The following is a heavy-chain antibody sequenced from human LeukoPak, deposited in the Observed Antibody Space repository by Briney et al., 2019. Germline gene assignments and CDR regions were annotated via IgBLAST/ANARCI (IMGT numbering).Heavy chain of an antibody. D-gene: IGHD6-13*01. CDR1: GYTFTSYY. Sequence: ASVKDSCRASGYTFTSYYMHWVRQAPGQGLEWMGIINPSGGSTSYAQKFQGRVTMTRDMSTSTVYMELSSLRSEDTAVYYCARGGYSNRNWFDPWGQGTLVTVSS. CDR3: ARGGYSNRNWFDP. CDR2: INPSGGST. V-gene: IGHV1-46*01. J-gene: IGHJ5*02.